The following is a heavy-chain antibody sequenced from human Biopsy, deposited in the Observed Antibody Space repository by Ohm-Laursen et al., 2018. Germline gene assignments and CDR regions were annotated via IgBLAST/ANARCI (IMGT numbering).Heavy chain of an antibody. CDR1: GKTFSYYY. CDR3: GNEVHGRDY. J-gene: IGHJ4*02. CDR2: INQSGRT. Sequence: TLTLTFEVYGKTFSYYYWSWIRQPPGKGLEWIGQINQSGRTNYNPSLKSRVNISADKSNNQFSLKLTSVTSADTAVYFCGNEVHGRDYWGLGALVAVSS. D-gene: IGHD2-15*01. V-gene: IGHV4-34*08.